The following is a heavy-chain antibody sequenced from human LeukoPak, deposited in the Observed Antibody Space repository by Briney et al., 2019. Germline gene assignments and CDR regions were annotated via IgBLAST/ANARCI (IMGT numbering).Heavy chain of an antibody. V-gene: IGHV3-53*01. D-gene: IGHD2-21*02. CDR3: AKDHVTGPTCAFDI. CDR2: IYSDATT. J-gene: IGHJ3*02. Sequence: GGSLRLSCAASGFTVSTNYVSWVRQAPGKGLEWVSIIYSDATTSYADSVRGRFTISRDNSKNTLYLQMNSLRAEDTAVYYCAKDHVTGPTCAFDIWGQGTMVTVSS. CDR1: GFTVSTNY.